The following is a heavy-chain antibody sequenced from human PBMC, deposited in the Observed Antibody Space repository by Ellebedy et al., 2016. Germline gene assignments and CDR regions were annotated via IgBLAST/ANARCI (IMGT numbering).Heavy chain of an antibody. J-gene: IGHJ4*02. D-gene: IGHD2-2*01. CDR1: GGSFSGYY. V-gene: IGHV4-34*01. CDR2: IHPSGST. Sequence: SETLSLXCTVYGGSFSGYYWTWIRQPPGMGLEWIGEIHPSGSTTYNPSLESRVTISVDTSKNQFSLNLSSVTAADTAAYYCTRGRDYAKTGYWGQGTLVTVSS. CDR3: TRGRDYAKTGY.